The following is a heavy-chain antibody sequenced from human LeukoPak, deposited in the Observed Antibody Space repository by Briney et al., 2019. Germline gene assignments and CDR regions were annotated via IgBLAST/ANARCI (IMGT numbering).Heavy chain of an antibody. D-gene: IGHD4-17*01. Sequence: GGSLRLSCAASGFTFSSYGMHWVRQAPGKGLEWVAFIRYDGSNKYYADSVKGRFTISRDNSKNMLYLQMNSLRAEDTAVYYCAKDRTVTTTPYYFDYWGQGTLVTVSS. J-gene: IGHJ4*02. CDR1: GFTFSSYG. V-gene: IGHV3-30*02. CDR2: IRYDGSNK. CDR3: AKDRTVTTTPYYFDY.